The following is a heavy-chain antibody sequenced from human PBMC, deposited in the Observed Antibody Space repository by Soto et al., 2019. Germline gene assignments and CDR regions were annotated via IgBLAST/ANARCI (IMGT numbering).Heavy chain of an antibody. J-gene: IGHJ4*02. CDR1: GYTFASYA. D-gene: IGHD2-21*01. CDR3: ASDTPTPYF. Sequence: ASVKVSCKASGYTFASYAISWMRQAPGQGLEWMGWISAYNGNTNYAQKLQGRVTMTTDTSTSTAYMELRSLRSDDTAVYYCASDTPTPYFWGQGALVTVSS. V-gene: IGHV1-18*01. CDR2: ISAYNGNT.